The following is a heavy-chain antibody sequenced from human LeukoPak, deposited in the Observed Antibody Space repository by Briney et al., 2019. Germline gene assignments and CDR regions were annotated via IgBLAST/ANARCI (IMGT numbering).Heavy chain of an antibody. Sequence: GGSLRLSCAASGFTFSGYRMSWVRQAPGKGLEWVANIKQDGSEKYYVDSVKGRLTISRDNAKNSLFLQMNSLRAEDTAVYYCARDWQWQQLDGDAFDIWGQGTMVTVSS. CDR2: IKQDGSEK. CDR1: GFTFSGYR. V-gene: IGHV3-7*04. J-gene: IGHJ3*02. D-gene: IGHD6-13*01. CDR3: ARDWQWQQLDGDAFDI.